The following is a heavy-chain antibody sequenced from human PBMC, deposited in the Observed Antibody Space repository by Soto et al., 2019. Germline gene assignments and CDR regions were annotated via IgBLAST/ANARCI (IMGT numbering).Heavy chain of an antibody. CDR3: ARGAFKEYGTFDF. D-gene: IGHD3-10*01. CDR1: GDSVSSNSAA. Sequence: QVQLQQSGPGLVKPSQTLSLTCAISGDSVSSNSAAWNWIRQSPSRGLEWLGRTYYRSKWINDYAGSVKSRTIINPDTSKNQFSLRLNSVTPEDTAVYYCARGAFKEYGTFDFWGQGTLVTVSS. V-gene: IGHV6-1*01. J-gene: IGHJ3*01. CDR2: TYYRSKWIN.